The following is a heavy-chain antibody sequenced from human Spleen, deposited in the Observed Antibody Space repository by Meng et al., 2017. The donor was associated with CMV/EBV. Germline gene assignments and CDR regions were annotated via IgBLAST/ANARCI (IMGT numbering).Heavy chain of an antibody. CDR3: ARGLMGYSYGFFDY. CDR1: GGSFSGYY. J-gene: IGHJ4*02. D-gene: IGHD5-18*01. V-gene: IGHV4-34*01. CDR2: INHSRST. Sequence: VYGGSFSGYYWNWIRQPPGKGLKWIGEINHSRSTNYSPSLKSRVTISIDTSQKQFSLKLSSVTAADTAVYYCARGLMGYSYGFFDYWGQGTLVTVSS.